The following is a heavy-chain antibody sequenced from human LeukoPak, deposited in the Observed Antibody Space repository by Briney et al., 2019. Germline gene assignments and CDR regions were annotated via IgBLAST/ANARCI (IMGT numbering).Heavy chain of an antibody. CDR3: AREAGAPGYSFDY. CDR1: GFTFSNAW. D-gene: IGHD5-18*01. Sequence: GGSLRLSCAASGFTFSNAWMSWVRQAPGKGLEWLSYISSSGSTIYYADSVKGRFTISRDDAKDSLYLQMNSLRAEDTAVYYCAREAGAPGYSFDYWGQGTLVTVSS. V-gene: IGHV3-11*04. J-gene: IGHJ4*02. CDR2: ISSSGSTI.